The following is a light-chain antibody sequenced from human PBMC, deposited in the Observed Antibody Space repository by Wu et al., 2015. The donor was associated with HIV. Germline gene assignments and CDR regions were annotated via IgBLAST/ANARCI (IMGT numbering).Light chain of an antibody. J-gene: IGKJ1*01. CDR1: QSVDSSY. CDR3: QQYNNWPPWT. CDR2: GAS. V-gene: IGKV3-15*01. Sequence: EIVLTQSPGTLSLSPGERATLSCRASQSVDSSYLAWYQQKPGQAPRLLIYGASTRATGVPARFSGSGSETEFTLTISSLQSEDSATYFCQQYNNWPPWTFGQGTKV.